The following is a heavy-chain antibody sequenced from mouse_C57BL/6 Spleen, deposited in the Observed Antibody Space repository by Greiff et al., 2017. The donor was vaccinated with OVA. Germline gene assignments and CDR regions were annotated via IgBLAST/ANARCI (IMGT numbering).Heavy chain of an antibody. J-gene: IGHJ1*03. Sequence: QVQLQQSGAELMKPGASVKLSCKATGYTFTGYWIEWVKQRPGHGLEWIGEILPGSGSTNYNAKFKGKATFPADTSSNTAYMQLSSLTTEDSAIYYCARPDYYGSSPWWYFDVWGTGTTVTVSS. CDR3: ARPDYYGSSPWWYFDV. V-gene: IGHV1-9*01. D-gene: IGHD1-1*01. CDR2: ILPGSGST. CDR1: GYTFTGYW.